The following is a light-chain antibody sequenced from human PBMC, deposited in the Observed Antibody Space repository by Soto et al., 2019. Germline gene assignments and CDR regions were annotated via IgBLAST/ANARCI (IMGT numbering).Light chain of an antibody. J-gene: IGLJ2*01. CDR2: LNSDGSH. CDR3: QTWGSGIVV. CDR1: SGHSNYA. Sequence: QLVLTQSPSASASLGASVKLTCTLSSGHSNYAIAWRQQQSEKGPRYLMKLNSDGSHSKGDGIPDRFSGSSSGAERYLTISSLQSEDEADYYCQTWGSGIVVFGGGTKLTV. V-gene: IGLV4-69*01.